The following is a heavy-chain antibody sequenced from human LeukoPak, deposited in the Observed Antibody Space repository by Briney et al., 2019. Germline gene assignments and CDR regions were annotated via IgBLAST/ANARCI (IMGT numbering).Heavy chain of an antibody. CDR1: GWSFNDYY. J-gene: IGHJ5*02. CDR2: INARGDP. V-gene: IGHV4-34*01. Sequence: PSETLSPTCAVYGWSFNDYYWNWVRQPPGKGLEWIGEINARGDPNYSPSLKSRVTISVDSSKNQFSLTLTSMIAADTAIYYCARGQVPAARGYNWFDPWGQGTLVTVSS. CDR3: ARGQVPAARGYNWFDP. D-gene: IGHD2-2*01.